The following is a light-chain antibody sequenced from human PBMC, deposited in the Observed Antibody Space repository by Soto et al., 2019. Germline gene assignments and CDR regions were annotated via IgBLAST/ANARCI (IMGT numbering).Light chain of an antibody. CDR2: GAS. V-gene: IGKV3-20*01. Sequence: IVWRQSPCSRDRFSGERATLSCRASQSVSNNYLAWYQQKPGQAPRLLIYGASNRATGIPDRFSGSGSETDFALTIRSAEPAYLAMRSSQLCGTPGSFGGGTMVDIK. CDR1: QSVSNNY. J-gene: IGKJ4*01. CDR3: QLCGTPGS.